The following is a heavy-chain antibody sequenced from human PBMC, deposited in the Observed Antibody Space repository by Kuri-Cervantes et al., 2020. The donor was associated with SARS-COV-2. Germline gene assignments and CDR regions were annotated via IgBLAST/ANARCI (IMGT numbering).Heavy chain of an antibody. CDR2: ISSSSSYI. D-gene: IGHD1-1*01. CDR3: ARPAETGTRFDY. Sequence: GESLKISCAASGFTFSSYGMHWVRQAPGKGLEWVSSISSSSSYIYYADSVKGRFTISRDNAKNSLYLQMNSLRAEDTAVYYCARPAETGTRFDYWGQGTLVTVSS. J-gene: IGHJ4*02. CDR1: GFTFSSYG. V-gene: IGHV3-21*01.